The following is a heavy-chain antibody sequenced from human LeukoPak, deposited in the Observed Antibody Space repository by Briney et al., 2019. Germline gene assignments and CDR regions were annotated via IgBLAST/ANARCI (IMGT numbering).Heavy chain of an antibody. CDR2: ISGNGGKT. V-gene: IGHV3-64*01. Sequence: GGPLRLSCAASGFTFSRDYIHWVRQAPGKGLEYVSAISGNGGKTHYTNSVKGRFTISRDNSKNTVYLQMGSLSTEDTAVYYCARDTNREQDIWGQGTTVTVSS. CDR1: GFTFSRDY. J-gene: IGHJ6*02. CDR3: ARDTNREQDI. D-gene: IGHD3-3*01.